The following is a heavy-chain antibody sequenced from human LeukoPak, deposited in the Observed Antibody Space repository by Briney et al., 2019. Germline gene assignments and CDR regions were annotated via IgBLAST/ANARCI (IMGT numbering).Heavy chain of an antibody. CDR3: ARAVNWNDWFDP. J-gene: IGHJ5*02. CDR1: GGSISSNY. CDR2: IHYSGST. D-gene: IGHD1-1*01. Sequence: TDTLSLTCTVSGGSISSNYWSWIRQPPGKGLEWIGYIHYSGSTNYNPSLRSRVTISLDTSKNQFSLKLNSVTAADTAVYYCARAVNWNDWFDPWGQGTLVTVSS. V-gene: IGHV4-59*07.